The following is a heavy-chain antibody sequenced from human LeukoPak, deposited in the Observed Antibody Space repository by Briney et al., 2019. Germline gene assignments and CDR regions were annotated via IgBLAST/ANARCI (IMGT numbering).Heavy chain of an antibody. J-gene: IGHJ4*02. CDR2: IYHSGST. CDR1: GYSISSGYY. V-gene: IGHV4-38-2*02. Sequence: SETLSLTCTVSGYSISSGYYWGWIRQPPGKGLEWIGSIYHSGSTYYNPSLKSRVTISVDTSKNQFSLKLSSVTAADTVVYYCARDYDFWSGYYPFDYWGQGTLVTVSS. D-gene: IGHD3-3*01. CDR3: ARDYDFWSGYYPFDY.